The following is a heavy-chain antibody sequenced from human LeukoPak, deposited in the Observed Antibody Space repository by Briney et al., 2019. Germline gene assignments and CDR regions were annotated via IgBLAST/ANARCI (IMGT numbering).Heavy chain of an antibody. CDR3: ARSLGGAYDY. CDR2: INIDGSNT. Sequence: GGSLRLSCAASGFPFSSYWMRWVRQAPGKGLVWVSRINIDGSNTNYADSVKGRFTISRDNAKNTLYLQMDSLRAEDTAVYYCARSLGGAYDYWGQGTLVTVSS. D-gene: IGHD1-26*01. V-gene: IGHV3-74*01. J-gene: IGHJ4*02. CDR1: GFPFSSYW.